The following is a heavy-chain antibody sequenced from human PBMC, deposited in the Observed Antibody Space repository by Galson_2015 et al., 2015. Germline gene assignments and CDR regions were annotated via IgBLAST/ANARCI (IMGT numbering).Heavy chain of an antibody. D-gene: IGHD1-1*01. CDR3: ASYNPLSNCFDY. Sequence: SLRLSCAASGFPVSSNYMSWVRQAPGKGLEWVSSLYSGGGTNSADSVKGRFAISRDTSKNTLYLQMNSLRVEDTAMYYCASYNPLSNCFDYWGQGALVTVSS. CDR2: LYSGGGT. CDR1: GFPVSSNY. J-gene: IGHJ4*02. V-gene: IGHV3-53*01.